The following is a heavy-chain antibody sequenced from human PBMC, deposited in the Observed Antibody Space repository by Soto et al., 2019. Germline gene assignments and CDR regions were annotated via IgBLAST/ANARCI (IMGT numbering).Heavy chain of an antibody. CDR1: GGSISSYY. D-gene: IGHD3-10*01. J-gene: IGHJ4*02. Sequence: QVQLQESGPGLVKPSETLSLTCTVSGGSISSYYWSWIRQPPGKGLEWIGYIYYSGSTNYNPSLKSRVTISVDTSKNPFSLKLNSMTAADTAVYYCARHNYGSGSTYFDYWGQGTLVTVSS. CDR2: IYYSGST. CDR3: ARHNYGSGSTYFDY. V-gene: IGHV4-59*08.